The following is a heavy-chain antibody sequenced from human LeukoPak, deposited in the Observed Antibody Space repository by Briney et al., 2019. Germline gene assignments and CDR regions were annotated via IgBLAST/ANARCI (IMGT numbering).Heavy chain of an antibody. CDR2: INPSGGST. Sequence: RASVKVSCKASGYTFTSYYMHWVRQAPGQGLEWMGIINPSGGSTSYAQKFQGRVTMTRDTSTSTVYMELSSLRSDDTAVYYCARDPGFTPTDYWGQGTLVTVSS. J-gene: IGHJ4*02. CDR3: ARDPGFTPTDY. V-gene: IGHV1-46*01. D-gene: IGHD2-15*01. CDR1: GYTFTSYY.